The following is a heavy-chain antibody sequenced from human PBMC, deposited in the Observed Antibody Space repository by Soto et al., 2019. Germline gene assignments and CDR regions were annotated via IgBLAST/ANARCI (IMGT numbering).Heavy chain of an antibody. CDR2: ITVGDVT. V-gene: IGHV3-66*01. CDR1: GFSVSNYH. Sequence: EVQLVDSGGGLVQPGGSLRLSCAASGFSVSNYHMNWVRQAPGKGPEWVSIITVGDVTYYADSVKGRFTISRDISRNTVYLQMNSLRGDDTAVYYCAGGRDYSKGGDHWGQGTLVIVYS. CDR3: AGGRDYSKGGDH. J-gene: IGHJ4*02. D-gene: IGHD4-4*01.